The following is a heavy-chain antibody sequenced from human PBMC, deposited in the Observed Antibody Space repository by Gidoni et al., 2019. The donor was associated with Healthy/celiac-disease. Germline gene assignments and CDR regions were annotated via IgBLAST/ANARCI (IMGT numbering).Heavy chain of an antibody. D-gene: IGHD6-13*01. V-gene: IGHV3-53*01. CDR1: GFTVSSNY. CDR3: AREHALPGIAAAGTGGGGYFDL. Sequence: EVQLVESGGGLIQPGGSLRLSCAASGFTVSSNYLSWVRQAPGKGLEWVAVIYSGGSTYYADSVKGRFTISRDNSKNTLYLQRNSLRAEDTAVYYCAREHALPGIAAAGTGGGGYFDLWGRGTLVTVSS. CDR2: IYSGGST. J-gene: IGHJ2*01.